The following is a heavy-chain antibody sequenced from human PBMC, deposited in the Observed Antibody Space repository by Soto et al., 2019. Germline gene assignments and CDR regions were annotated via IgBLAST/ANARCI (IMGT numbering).Heavy chain of an antibody. V-gene: IGHV3-15*04. Sequence: GGSLRLSCAASGFTLSNAWVSWVRQAPGKGLEWLGRIERKTDGGKTDYAAPVKGRFSISRDDSKNTLYLQINSLKTEDTAVYYCTTKSYGDPPLWGQGTLVTVSS. D-gene: IGHD4-17*01. CDR3: TTKSYGDPPL. CDR1: GFTLSNAW. J-gene: IGHJ4*02. CDR2: IERKTDGGKT.